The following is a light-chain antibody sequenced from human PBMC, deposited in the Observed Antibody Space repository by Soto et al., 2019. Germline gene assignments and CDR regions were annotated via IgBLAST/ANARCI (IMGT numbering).Light chain of an antibody. CDR3: HQYNNWPRGT. CDR2: RAS. CDR1: QSLGGN. V-gene: IGKV3-15*01. J-gene: IGKJ3*01. Sequence: EIVMTQSPATLAVSPGDTATLSCRASQSLGGNLAWYQQKPGQAPRLLIFRASSRAKGVPARFSASGSGTEFTLTISGLQSEDFAVYYCHQYNNWPRGTFGPGTKVEIK.